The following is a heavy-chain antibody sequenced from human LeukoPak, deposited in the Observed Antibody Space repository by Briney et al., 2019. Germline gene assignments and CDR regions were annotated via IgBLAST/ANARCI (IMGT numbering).Heavy chain of an antibody. V-gene: IGHV4-34*01. CDR2: INHSGST. Sequence: SETLSLTCAVYGGSFSGYYWSWIRQPPGKGLAWIGEINHSGSTNYNPSLKSRVTISVDTSKNQFSLKLSSVTAADTAVYYCARGYYGTEYYFDYWGQGTLVTVSS. CDR3: ARGYYGTEYYFDY. CDR1: GGSFSGYY. D-gene: IGHD1-26*01. J-gene: IGHJ4*02.